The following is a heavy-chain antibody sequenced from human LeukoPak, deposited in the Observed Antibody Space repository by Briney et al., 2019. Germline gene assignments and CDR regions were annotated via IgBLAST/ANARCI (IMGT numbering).Heavy chain of an antibody. J-gene: IGHJ4*02. CDR1: GGSISSYY. D-gene: IGHD6-19*01. Sequence: SETLSLTCTVSGGSISSYYWSWIRQPPGKGLEWIGYIYYSGSTNYNPSLKSRVTISVDTSKNQFSLKLSSVTAADTAVYHCARDSSGWGRFDYWGQGTLVTVSS. CDR2: IYYSGST. V-gene: IGHV4-59*01. CDR3: ARDSSGWGRFDY.